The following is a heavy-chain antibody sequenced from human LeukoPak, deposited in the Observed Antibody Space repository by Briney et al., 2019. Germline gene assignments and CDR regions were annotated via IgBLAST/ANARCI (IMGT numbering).Heavy chain of an antibody. CDR1: GYTFTSYY. V-gene: IGHV1-46*01. CDR2: INPSGGST. Sequence: ASVKVSCKASGYTFTSYYMHWVRQAPGQGLEWMGIINPSGGSTSYAQKFQGRVTMTRDTSTSTVYMELSSLRSEDTAVYYCARVFVYDSSGQPAGHYDYWGQGTLVTVSS. J-gene: IGHJ4*02. CDR3: ARVFVYDSSGQPAGHYDY. D-gene: IGHD3-22*01.